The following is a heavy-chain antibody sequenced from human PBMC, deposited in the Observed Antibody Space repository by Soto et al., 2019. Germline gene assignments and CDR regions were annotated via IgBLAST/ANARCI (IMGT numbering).Heavy chain of an antibody. CDR2: IWYDGSNK. D-gene: IGHD2-15*01. CDR1: GFTFSSYG. J-gene: IGHJ6*02. V-gene: IGHV3-33*01. Sequence: QVQLVESGGGVVQPGRSLRLSCAASGFTFSSYGMHWVRQAPGKGLEWVAVIWYDGSNKYYADSVKGRFTISRDNSKKTLYLQMNRLRAEDKAVYYCARDLSCSGGSCQSYYYYYGMDVWGQGTTVTVSS. CDR3: ARDLSCSGGSCQSYYYYYGMDV.